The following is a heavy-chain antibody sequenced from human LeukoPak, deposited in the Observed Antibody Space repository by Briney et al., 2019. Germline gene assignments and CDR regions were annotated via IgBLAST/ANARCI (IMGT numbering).Heavy chain of an antibody. CDR2: ISAYDGNA. Sequence: GASVKVSCKASGYTFFNYGISWVRQAPGQGLEWIGWISAYDGNANYAQKLQDRVTVTRDISTSTAYMELRSLRFDDTAVYYCGRDGVVTSYYFDYWGQGTLVTVSS. D-gene: IGHD3-3*01. CDR3: GRDGVVTSYYFDY. J-gene: IGHJ4*02. CDR1: GYTFFNYG. V-gene: IGHV1-18*01.